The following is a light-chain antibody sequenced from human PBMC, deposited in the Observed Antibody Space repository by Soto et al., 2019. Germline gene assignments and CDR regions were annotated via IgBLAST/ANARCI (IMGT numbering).Light chain of an antibody. J-gene: IGLJ3*02. CDR3: AAWDDSLNGGV. V-gene: IGLV1-44*01. CDR2: SNN. CDR1: SANVGTNT. Sequence: QLVLTQPPSASGTPGQRVAISCSGSSANVGTNTVNWYQQLPGTAPKLLVHSNNQRPSGVPDRFSGSKSGTSASLAISGLQSEDEADYYCAAWDDSLNGGVFGGGTKLTVL.